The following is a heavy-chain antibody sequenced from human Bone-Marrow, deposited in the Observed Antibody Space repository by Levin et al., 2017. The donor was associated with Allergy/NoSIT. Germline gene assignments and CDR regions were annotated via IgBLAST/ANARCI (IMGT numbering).Heavy chain of an antibody. Sequence: GSLRLSCVASGFTFSNYTMSWVRQAPGKGLEWVSSITSRNNYIYYADSLNGRFTISRDNAKNSLYLQMNSLRPEDTAVYYCATDPGLAYCKSTTCPFDNWGQGTLVTVSS. CDR2: ITSRNNYI. CDR3: ATDPGLAYCKSTTCPFDN. D-gene: IGHD2-2*01. V-gene: IGHV3-21*01. J-gene: IGHJ4*02. CDR1: GFTFSNYT.